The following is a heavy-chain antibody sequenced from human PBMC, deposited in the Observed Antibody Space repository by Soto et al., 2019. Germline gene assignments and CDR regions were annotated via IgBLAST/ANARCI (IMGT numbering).Heavy chain of an antibody. CDR2: IYHSGST. V-gene: IGHV4-4*02. Sequence: QVQLQESGPGLVKPSGTLSLTCAVSGGSISSSNWWSWVRQPPGMGLEWIGEIYHSGSTNYNPSLKSRVTISVDKSKNQFSLKLSSVTAADTAVYYCARSGGHWAREYYFDYWGQGTLVTVSS. CDR3: ARSGGHWAREYYFDY. CDR1: GGSISSSNW. J-gene: IGHJ4*02. D-gene: IGHD2-15*01.